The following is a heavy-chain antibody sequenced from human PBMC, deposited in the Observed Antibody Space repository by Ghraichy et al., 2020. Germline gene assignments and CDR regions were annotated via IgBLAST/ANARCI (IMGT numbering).Heavy chain of an antibody. V-gene: IGHV4-61*01. CDR2: IYYSGST. CDR3: ASRVVPAAEVPSDWYFDL. Sequence: SQTLSLTCTVSGGSVSSGSYYWSWIRQPPGKGLEWIGYIYYSGSTNYNPSLKSRVTISVDTSKNQFSLKLSSVTAADTAVYYCASRVVPAAEVPSDWYFDLWGRGTLVTVSS. D-gene: IGHD2-2*01. J-gene: IGHJ2*01. CDR1: GGSVSSGSYY.